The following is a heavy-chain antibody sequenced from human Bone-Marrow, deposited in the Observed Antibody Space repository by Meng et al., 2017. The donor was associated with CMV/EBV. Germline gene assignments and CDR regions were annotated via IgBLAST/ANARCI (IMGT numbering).Heavy chain of an antibody. J-gene: IGHJ4*02. Sequence: GESLKISCAASGFTFSSYSMNWVCQAPGKGLEWVSSISSSGDSTYYADSVKGRFTISRDNSKNTLYLQMSSLRAEDTAVYSCAKVGFQLLSFDYWGQGTLVTVSS. CDR1: GFTFSSYS. CDR2: ISSSGDST. V-gene: IGHV3-23*01. D-gene: IGHD2-2*01. CDR3: AKVGFQLLSFDY.